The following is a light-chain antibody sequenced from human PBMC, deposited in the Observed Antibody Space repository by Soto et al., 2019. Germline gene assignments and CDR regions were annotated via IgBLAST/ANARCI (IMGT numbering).Light chain of an antibody. CDR3: KQYGRSPLST. CDR2: GAS. CDR1: QSVSSSY. V-gene: IGKV3-20*01. J-gene: IGKJ2*01. Sequence: EIVLTQSPGTLSLSPGERATLSCRASQSVSSSYLAWYQQKPGQAPRLLIYGASSRATGIPDRFSGSGSGTDFTLTISRLEPEDFAVYYCKQYGRSPLSTFGKGTKLEIK.